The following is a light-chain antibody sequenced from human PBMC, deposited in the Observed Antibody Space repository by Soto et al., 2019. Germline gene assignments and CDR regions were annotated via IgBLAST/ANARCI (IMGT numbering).Light chain of an antibody. CDR1: QTILHSDGNYY. J-gene: IGKJ5*01. V-gene: IGKV2D-29*01. CDR3: QQYNSYPIT. Sequence: VLTHPPLSLSVTPVPPASTSSESRQTILHSDGNYYLYWYLQKAGQPPQLLIYEVSKRFSGVPDRFSGSGSGTEFTLTISSLQPDDFATYYCQQYNSYPITFGQGTRLEIK. CDR2: EVS.